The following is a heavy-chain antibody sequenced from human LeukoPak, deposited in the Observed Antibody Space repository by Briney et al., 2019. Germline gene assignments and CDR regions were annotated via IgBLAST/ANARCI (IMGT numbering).Heavy chain of an antibody. D-gene: IGHD2/OR15-2a*01. Sequence: SETLSLTCTVSGGSITGYHWRWVRQPPGKGLEWIGYIYSNEATEYKPSLNSRVTISADTSKNQFSLRLTSVTAADTAIYYCARRNDFRIWGQGTMVTVSS. CDR1: GGSITGYH. CDR2: IYSNEAT. V-gene: IGHV4-4*08. CDR3: ARRNDFRI. J-gene: IGHJ3*02.